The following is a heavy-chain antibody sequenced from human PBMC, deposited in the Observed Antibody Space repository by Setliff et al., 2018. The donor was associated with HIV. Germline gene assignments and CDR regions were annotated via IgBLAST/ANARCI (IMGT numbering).Heavy chain of an antibody. CDR1: GYPFTSYY. D-gene: IGHD3-16*02. Sequence: ASVKVSCKASGYPFTSYYMHWVRQAPGQGLEWMGIINPTGGSTSYAQKFQGRVTMTTDTSTSTVYMELKSLRSEDTAVYYCARAYYDSVWGSHRYRFYYFDYWGQGSLVTVSS. V-gene: IGHV1-46*01. CDR3: ARAYYDSVWGSHRYRFYYFDY. J-gene: IGHJ4*02. CDR2: INPTGGST.